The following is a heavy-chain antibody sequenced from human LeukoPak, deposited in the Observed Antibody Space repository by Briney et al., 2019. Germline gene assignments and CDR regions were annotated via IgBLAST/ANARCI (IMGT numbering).Heavy chain of an antibody. CDR3: AELGITMIGGV. CDR1: GFTFTTYW. Sequence: GGSLRLSCAASGFTFTTYWMSWVRQAPGKGLEWVANMKPDGSEIFYVDSVKGRFTISRDNAKNSLYLQMNSLRAEDTAVYYCAELGITMIGGVWGKGTTVTISS. V-gene: IGHV3-7*01. D-gene: IGHD3-10*02. J-gene: IGHJ6*04. CDR2: MKPDGSEI.